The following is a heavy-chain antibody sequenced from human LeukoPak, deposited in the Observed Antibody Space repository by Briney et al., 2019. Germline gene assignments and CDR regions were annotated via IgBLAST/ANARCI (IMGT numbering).Heavy chain of an antibody. Sequence: SVKLSCKASGGTFSSYAISWVRQAPGQGLEWMGRIIPMFGKAKYAQKFQDRVAITTDESTTTAYMELSSLRSEDTAVYYCVREKYKEDSSGYYGYFDYWGQGTLVTVSS. D-gene: IGHD3-22*01. J-gene: IGHJ4*02. CDR2: IIPMFGKA. CDR1: GGTFSSYA. V-gene: IGHV1-69*05. CDR3: VREKYKEDSSGYYGYFDY.